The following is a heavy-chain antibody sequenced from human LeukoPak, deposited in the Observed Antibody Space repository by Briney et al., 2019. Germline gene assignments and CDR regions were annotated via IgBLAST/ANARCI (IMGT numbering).Heavy chain of an antibody. CDR1: GYTFTGYY. Sequence: ASVKVSCKASGYTFTGYYMHWVRQAPGQGLEWMGWINPNSGGTNYAQKFQGRVTITRDTSISTAYMDLSRLRSDDTAVYYCARAYEYCSGGSCYSWFDPWGQGTLVTVSS. D-gene: IGHD2-15*01. CDR3: ARAYEYCSGGSCYSWFDP. V-gene: IGHV1-2*02. J-gene: IGHJ5*02. CDR2: INPNSGGT.